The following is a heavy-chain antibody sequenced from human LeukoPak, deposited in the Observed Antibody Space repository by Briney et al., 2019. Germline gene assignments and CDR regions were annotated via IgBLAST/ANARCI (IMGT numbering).Heavy chain of an antibody. Sequence: SETLSLTCAVYGGSFSGYYWSWIRQPPGKGLEWIGEINHSGSTNYNPSLKSRATISVDTSKNQFSLKLSSVTAADTAVYYCARASTRVAARLGDYWGQGTLVTVSS. CDR1: GGSFSGYY. CDR2: INHSGST. D-gene: IGHD6-6*01. CDR3: ARASTRVAARLGDY. J-gene: IGHJ4*02. V-gene: IGHV4-34*01.